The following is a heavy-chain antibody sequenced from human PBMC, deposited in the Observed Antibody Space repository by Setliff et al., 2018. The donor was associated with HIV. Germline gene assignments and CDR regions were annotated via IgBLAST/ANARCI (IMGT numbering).Heavy chain of an antibody. Sequence: QTGGSLRLSCGASGFTFINYAMSWVRQAPGKGLEWVSYVSGRGDSIYYAASVKGRFTISRDNAKNLLYLQMNSLIAEDTAVYYCARDFRDYVGKFDYWGQGTLVTVSS. CDR1: GFTFINYA. V-gene: IGHV3-48*01. D-gene: IGHD1-26*01. J-gene: IGHJ4*02. CDR2: VSGRGDSI. CDR3: ARDFRDYVGKFDY.